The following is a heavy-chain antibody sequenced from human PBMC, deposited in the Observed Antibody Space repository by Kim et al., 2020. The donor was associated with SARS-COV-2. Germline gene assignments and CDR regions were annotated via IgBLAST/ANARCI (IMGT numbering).Heavy chain of an antibody. Sequence: SVKVSCKASGGTFSSYASSWVRQAPGQGLEWMGGIIPIFGTANYAQKFQGRVTITADESTSTAYMELSSLRSEDTAVYYCARDPQLGYYDSSGLPTSYYYYGMDVWGQGTTVTVSS. V-gene: IGHV1-69*13. CDR3: ARDPQLGYYDSSGLPTSYYYYGMDV. J-gene: IGHJ6*02. D-gene: IGHD3-22*01. CDR1: GGTFSSYA. CDR2: IIPIFGTA.